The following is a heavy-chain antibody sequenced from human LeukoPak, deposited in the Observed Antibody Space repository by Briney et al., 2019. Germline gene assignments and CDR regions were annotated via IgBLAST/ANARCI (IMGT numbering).Heavy chain of an antibody. J-gene: IGHJ4*02. V-gene: IGHV5-51*01. CDR2: IYPGDSDT. CDR3: ARHIPIRGDSSGRILDY. Sequence: GESLQISCKGSGYSFTSYWIGWGRRMPGKGLEWMGIIYPGDSDTRYSPSFQGQVTISADKSIDTAYLQWSSLKASDTAMYYCARHIPIRGDSSGRILDYWGQGTLVTVSS. D-gene: IGHD3-22*01. CDR1: GYSFTSYW.